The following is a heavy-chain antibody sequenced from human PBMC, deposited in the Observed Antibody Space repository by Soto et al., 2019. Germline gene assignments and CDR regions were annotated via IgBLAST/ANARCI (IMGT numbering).Heavy chain of an antibody. V-gene: IGHV3-23*01. CDR1: GFPFDNYA. J-gene: IGHJ4*02. D-gene: IGHD3-10*01. CDR3: ARGSKDSYPGSRIFDF. CDR2: ISGGSPKE. Sequence: PGGSLRLSCEASGFPFDNYAMSWVRQAPGKGLEWVSAISGGSPKEFYAESVKGRFTISRDNSKNTLYLQMSSLRAEDSAVYYCARGSKDSYPGSRIFDFWGRGTLVTVSS.